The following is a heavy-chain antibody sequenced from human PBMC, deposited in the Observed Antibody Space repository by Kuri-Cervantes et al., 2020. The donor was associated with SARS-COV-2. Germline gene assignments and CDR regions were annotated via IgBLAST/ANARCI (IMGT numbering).Heavy chain of an antibody. V-gene: IGHV1-46*03. CDR3: AREYGFNWFAP. CDR1: GYTFSGNY. Sequence: ASVKVSCKAAGYTFSGNYMHWVRQAPGQGLEWLGMINPSGGATSYAQGLQGRVIMTRDTSTSTVYMELSSLRSDDTAVYYCAREYGFNWFAPWGQGTLVTVSS. J-gene: IGHJ5*02. D-gene: IGHD5-24*01. CDR2: INPSGGAT.